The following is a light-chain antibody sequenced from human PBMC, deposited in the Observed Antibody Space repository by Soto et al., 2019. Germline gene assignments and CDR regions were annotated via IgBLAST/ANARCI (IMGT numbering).Light chain of an antibody. V-gene: IGLV1-40*01. CDR1: NTNLGAGYD. CDR3: QSYDTSLSGSGV. CDR2: GNS. J-gene: IGLJ3*02. Sequence: QSVLTQPPSVSGAPGQWITISCTGSNTNLGAGYDVHWYQHLPGTPPKLLIYGNSNRPSGVPDRFSGSKSGTSASLAITGLQAEDEADYYCQSYDTSLSGSGVFGGGTKLTVL.